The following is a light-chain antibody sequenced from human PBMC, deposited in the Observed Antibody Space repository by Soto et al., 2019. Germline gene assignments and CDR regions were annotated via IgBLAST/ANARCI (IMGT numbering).Light chain of an antibody. CDR1: QNVISNY. CDR3: QQYGTSPWT. J-gene: IGKJ1*01. CDR2: GAS. V-gene: IGKV3-20*01. Sequence: EIVLAQSPGTLSLSPGDRATLSCRASQNVISNYLAWYQQKPGQAPRLIIYGASSGATGIPDRFSGSGSGTDFTLTISRLEPEDFAVYYCQQYGTSPWTFGQGTKVEIK.